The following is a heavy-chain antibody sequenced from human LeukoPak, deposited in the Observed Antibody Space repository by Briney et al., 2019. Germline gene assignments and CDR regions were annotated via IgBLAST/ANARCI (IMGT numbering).Heavy chain of an antibody. V-gene: IGHV1-69*06. J-gene: IGHJ4*02. CDR3: ARSPWFTMVRGVAILYYFDY. D-gene: IGHD3-10*01. Sequence: SVKVSCKASGGTFSSYAISWVRQAPGQGLEWMGGIIPIFGTANYAQKFQGRVTITADKSTSTAYMELSSLRSEDTAVYYCARSPWFTMVRGVAILYYFDYWGQGTLVTVSS. CDR2: IIPIFGTA. CDR1: GGTFSSYA.